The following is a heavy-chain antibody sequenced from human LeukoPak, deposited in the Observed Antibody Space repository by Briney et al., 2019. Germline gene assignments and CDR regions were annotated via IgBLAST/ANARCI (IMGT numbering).Heavy chain of an antibody. J-gene: IGHJ4*02. CDR1: GFTFSNYA. Sequence: PGGSLRLSCAPSGFTFSNYAMIWVRQAPGEGLEWVSAISADGAITYYGASVKGRFTVSRDNSKNTLFLQMNSLSVEDTVLYYCARLDNSATSYWGQGTLVTVSS. V-gene: IGHV3-23*01. CDR3: ARLDNSATSY. D-gene: IGHD3/OR15-3a*01. CDR2: ISADGAIT.